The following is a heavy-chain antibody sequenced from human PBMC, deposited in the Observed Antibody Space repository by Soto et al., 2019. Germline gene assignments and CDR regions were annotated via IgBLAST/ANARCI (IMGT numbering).Heavy chain of an antibody. J-gene: IGHJ4*02. V-gene: IGHV3-23*01. Sequence: GGSLRLSCAASCFTFSSYDMSWVRQAPGKGLEWVSGVSASGSITSYADSAKGRFTISRDNAKNTVFLQMSSLRAEDTAVYFCAKGDCSGGRCYRGFDYWGQGTLVTVSS. CDR2: VSASGSIT. D-gene: IGHD2-15*01. CDR1: CFTFSSYD. CDR3: AKGDCSGGRCYRGFDY.